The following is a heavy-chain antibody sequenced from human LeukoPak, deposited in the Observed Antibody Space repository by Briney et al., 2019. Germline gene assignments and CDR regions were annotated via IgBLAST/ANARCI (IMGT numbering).Heavy chain of an antibody. V-gene: IGHV4-4*02. CDR3: ARPGAKYNWNQADAFDI. CDR1: GGSISSSNW. Sequence: SETLSLTCAVSGGSISSSNWWSWVRQPPGKGLEWIGEIYHSGSTNCNPSLKSRVTISVDKSKNQFSLKLSSVTAADTAVYYCARPGAKYNWNQADAFDIWGQGTMVTVSS. CDR2: IYHSGST. D-gene: IGHD1-20*01. J-gene: IGHJ3*02.